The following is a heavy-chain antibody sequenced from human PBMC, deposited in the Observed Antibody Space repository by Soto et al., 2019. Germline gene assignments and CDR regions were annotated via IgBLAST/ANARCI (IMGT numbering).Heavy chain of an antibody. D-gene: IGHD2-2*01. J-gene: IGHJ4*02. V-gene: IGHV3-74*01. CDR3: VKVLARGVGVPRFYFDS. Sequence: GGSLRLSCAASGFTFSNSWMHWVRQVSGKGLEWVSRINADGTSTSYADSVKGRFTISRDNAKNTLYLHVNSLRAEDTAVYYCVKVLARGVGVPRFYFDSSGQGALVTVYS. CDR2: INADGTST. CDR1: GFTFSNSW.